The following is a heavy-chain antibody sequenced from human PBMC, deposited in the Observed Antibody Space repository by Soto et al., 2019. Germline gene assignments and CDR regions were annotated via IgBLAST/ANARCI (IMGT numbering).Heavy chain of an antibody. J-gene: IGHJ4*02. CDR3: ARNQFMTAVSSFGY. D-gene: IGHD2-21*02. CDR2: INGDGSDT. V-gene: IGHV3-74*01. Sequence: GGSLRLSCAASGFTFSSYWMHWVRQAPGKGLLWVSRINGDGSDTDYADSVKGRLTISRDNAKNTVYLQMNSLRDEDTAVYYCARNQFMTAVSSFGYWGQGTLVTVSS. CDR1: GFTFSSYW.